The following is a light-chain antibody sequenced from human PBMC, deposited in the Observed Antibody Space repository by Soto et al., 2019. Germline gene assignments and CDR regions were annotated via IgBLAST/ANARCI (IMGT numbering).Light chain of an antibody. V-gene: IGKV3-15*01. CDR3: QQYNDWPGT. CDR1: QSVRSN. Sequence: EIVMTQSPGTLSVSPGERATLSCRASQSVRSNLAWYQQKPGQAPRLLIYGASTRATGIPARFSGSGSGTELNLTISSLQSEDFAVYYCQQYNDWPGTFGQGTTLEVK. CDR2: GAS. J-gene: IGKJ2*01.